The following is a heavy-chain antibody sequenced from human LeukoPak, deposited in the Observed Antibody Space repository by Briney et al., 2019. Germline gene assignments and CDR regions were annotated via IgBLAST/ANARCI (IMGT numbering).Heavy chain of an antibody. Sequence: PGGSLRLSCAASGFTFSSYEMNWVRQAPGKGLEWIGSIYHSGSTYYNPSLKSRVTISVDTSKNQFSLKLSPVTAADTAVYYCARVGVDYSGNIIKYFFDYWGQGTLVTVSS. CDR2: IYHSGST. CDR3: ARVGVDYSGNIIKYFFDY. J-gene: IGHJ4*02. V-gene: IGHV4-59*01. CDR1: GFTFSSYE. D-gene: IGHD4-23*01.